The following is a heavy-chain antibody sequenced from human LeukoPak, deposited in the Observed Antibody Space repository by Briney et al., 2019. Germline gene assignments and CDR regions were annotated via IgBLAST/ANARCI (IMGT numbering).Heavy chain of an antibody. D-gene: IGHD5-18*01. J-gene: IGHJ4*02. V-gene: IGHV3-7*01. CDR2: IKQDGSEK. CDR3: ARDRGYSFH. CDR1: GFTFSRYW. Sequence: GGSLRLSCAASGFTFSRYWMSWVRQAPGKGLEWVANIKQDGSEKYYVDSVKGRFTISRDNAKNSLYLQMNSLRAEDTAVYYCARDRGYSFHWGQGTLVTVSS.